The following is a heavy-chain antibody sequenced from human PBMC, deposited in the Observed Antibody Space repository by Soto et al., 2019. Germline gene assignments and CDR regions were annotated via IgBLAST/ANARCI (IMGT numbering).Heavy chain of an antibody. V-gene: IGHV3-23*01. Sequence: EVQLLESGGGLVQPGGSLRLSCVASGFSFSGYAMSWVRQAPGKGLVWVSGITGTGVSIYYADSVRGRFTISRDNSKNTQYLQMSSLRAEDAARYYCAKDSIPYSSSYDLDHWGRGALVTVSS. D-gene: IGHD6-6*01. J-gene: IGHJ4*02. CDR3: AKDSIPYSSSYDLDH. CDR1: GFSFSGYA. CDR2: ITGTGVSI.